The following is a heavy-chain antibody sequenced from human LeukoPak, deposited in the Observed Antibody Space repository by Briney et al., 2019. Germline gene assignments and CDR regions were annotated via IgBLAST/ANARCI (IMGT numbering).Heavy chain of an antibody. Sequence: SVKVSCMASGGTFNSYAISWVRQASGQGLEWMGRIIPIFGTANYAQKFQGRVTITTDESTSTAYMELSSLRSEDTAVYYCARDYGYNWNYGGGGWFDPWGQGTLVTVSS. CDR3: ARDYGYNWNYGGGGWFDP. D-gene: IGHD1-7*01. V-gene: IGHV1-69*05. J-gene: IGHJ5*02. CDR1: GGTFNSYA. CDR2: IIPIFGTA.